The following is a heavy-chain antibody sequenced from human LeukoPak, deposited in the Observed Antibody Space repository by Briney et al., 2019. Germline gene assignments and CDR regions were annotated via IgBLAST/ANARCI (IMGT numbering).Heavy chain of an antibody. J-gene: IGHJ6*04. CDR2: ISAYNGNT. V-gene: IGHV1-18*04. Sequence: ASVKVSCKASGYTFTSYGISWVRQAPGQGLEWTGWISAYNGNTNYAQKLQGRVTMTTDTSTSTAYMELRSLRSDDTAVYYCARALYYDILTGYYGDYGMDVWGKGTTVTVSS. CDR1: GYTFTSYG. D-gene: IGHD3-9*01. CDR3: ARALYYDILTGYYGDYGMDV.